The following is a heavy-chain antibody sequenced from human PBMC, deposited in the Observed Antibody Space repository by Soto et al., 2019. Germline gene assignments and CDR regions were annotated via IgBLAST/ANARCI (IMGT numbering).Heavy chain of an antibody. CDR3: ARDTFVLRPDYYGMDV. V-gene: IGHV3-48*02. CDR2: ISSSSSTI. D-gene: IGHD3-3*01. Sequence: EVQLVESGGGLVQPGGSLRLSCAASGFTFSSYSMNWVRQAPGKGLEWVSYISSSSSTIYYADSVKGRFTISRDNAKNSLYLQMNSLRDEDTAVYDCARDTFVLRPDYYGMDVWGQGTTVTVSS. J-gene: IGHJ6*02. CDR1: GFTFSSYS.